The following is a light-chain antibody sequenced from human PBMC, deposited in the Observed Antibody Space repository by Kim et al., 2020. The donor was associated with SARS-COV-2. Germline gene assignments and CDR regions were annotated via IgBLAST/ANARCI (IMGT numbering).Light chain of an antibody. CDR3: ATWDVSLNGWV. CDR2: NDN. V-gene: IGLV1-44*01. J-gene: IGLJ3*02. CDR1: SSNVERNF. Sequence: GPRVTISFSGSSSNVERNFVNWYQQRPGTAPKVFIYNDNQRPSGVPDRFSGSRSGTSASLAISGLQSEDEADYYCATWDVSLNGWVFGGGTQLTVL.